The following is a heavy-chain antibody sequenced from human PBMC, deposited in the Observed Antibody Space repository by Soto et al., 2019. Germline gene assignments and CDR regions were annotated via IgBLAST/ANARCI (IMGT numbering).Heavy chain of an antibody. CDR3: ARGGDSSSWYWFDP. D-gene: IGHD6-13*01. Sequence: SETLSLTCTVSGGSISSYYWSWIRQPPGKGLVWIGYIYYSGSTNYNPSLKSRVTISVDTSKNQFSLKLSSVTAADTAVYYCARGGDSSSWYWFDPWGQGTLVTVSS. J-gene: IGHJ5*02. CDR2: IYYSGST. CDR1: GGSISSYY. V-gene: IGHV4-59*01.